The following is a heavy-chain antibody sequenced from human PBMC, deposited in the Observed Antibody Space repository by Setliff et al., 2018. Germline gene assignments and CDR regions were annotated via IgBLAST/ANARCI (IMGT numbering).Heavy chain of an antibody. V-gene: IGHV1-18*01. J-gene: IGHJ2*01. D-gene: IGHD1-26*01. Sequence: RASVKVSCKASGYTLINYGISWVRQAPGQGLEWMGWIGAYTGNTNYAQKFQGRVTMTTDTSTSTAYMELRSLRSEDTAVYYCATVNRGGYHSIYWYFAPWGRGTLVTVSS. CDR2: IGAYTGNT. CDR3: ATVNRGGYHSIYWYFAP. CDR1: GYTLINYG.